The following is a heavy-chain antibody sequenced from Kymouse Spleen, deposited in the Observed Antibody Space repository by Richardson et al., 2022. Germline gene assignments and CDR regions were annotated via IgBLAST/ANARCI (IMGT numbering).Heavy chain of an antibody. Sequence: QVQLQESGPGLVKPSETLSLTCTVSGGSISSYYWSWIRQPPGKGLEWIGYIYYSGSTNYNPSLKSRVTISVDTSKNQFSLKLSSVTAADTAVYYCARGLTWNAFDIWGQGTMVTVSS. CDR3: ARGLTWNAFDI. CDR1: GGSISSYY. D-gene: IGHD7-27*02. CDR2: IYYSGST. J-gene: IGHJ3*02. V-gene: IGHV4-59*01.